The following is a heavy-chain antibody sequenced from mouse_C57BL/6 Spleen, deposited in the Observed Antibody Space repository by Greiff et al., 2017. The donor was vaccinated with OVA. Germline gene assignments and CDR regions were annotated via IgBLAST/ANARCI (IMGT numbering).Heavy chain of an antibody. CDR2: IDPSDSYT. D-gene: IGHD1-1*01. J-gene: IGHJ4*01. CDR3: ARDYYGSRRDAMDY. V-gene: IGHV1-50*01. Sequence: QVQLQQPGAELVKPGASVKLSCKASGYTFTSYWMQWVKQRPGQGLEWIGEIDPSDSYTNYNQKFKGKATLTVDTSSSTAYMQLSSLTSEDSAVYYCARDYYGSRRDAMDYWGQGTSVTVSS. CDR1: GYTFTSYW.